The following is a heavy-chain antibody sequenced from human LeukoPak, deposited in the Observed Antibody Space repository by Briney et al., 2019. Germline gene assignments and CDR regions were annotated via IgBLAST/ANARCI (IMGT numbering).Heavy chain of an antibody. V-gene: IGHV4-39*01. CDR3: ARHSEYYSGSGSASGYFDY. Sequence: PSGTLSLTCSVSGGAIRSSSYYWGWIRQPPGKGLKWIGTIYYDGTTYYNPSLKSRVTISVDTSTNQFSLKLISVTAADTVVYYCARHSEYYSGSGSASGYFDYWGQGTLVTVSS. CDR2: IYYDGTT. D-gene: IGHD3-10*01. CDR1: GGAIRSSSYY. J-gene: IGHJ4*02.